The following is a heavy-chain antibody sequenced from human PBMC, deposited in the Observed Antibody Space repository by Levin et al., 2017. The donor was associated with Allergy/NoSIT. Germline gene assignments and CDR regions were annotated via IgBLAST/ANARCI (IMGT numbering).Heavy chain of an antibody. Sequence: SSETLSLTCVASGVAFSSYSMNWVRQAPGKGLEWISYISSSSSSIDYADSVKGRFTISRVNAKNSLFLQMNSLRDEETAVYFCAGMKRNILQPFGIWGQGTMVTVFS. J-gene: IGHJ3*02. CDR1: GVAFSSYS. D-gene: IGHD2/OR15-2a*01. CDR2: ISSSSSSI. V-gene: IGHV3-48*02. CDR3: AGMKRNILQPFGI.